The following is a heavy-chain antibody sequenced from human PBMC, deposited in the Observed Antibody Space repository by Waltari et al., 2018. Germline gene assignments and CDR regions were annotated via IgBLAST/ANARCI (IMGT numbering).Heavy chain of an antibody. Sequence: QVQLVQSGAEVKKPGASVKVSCKASGYTFTSYGISWVRQAPGQGLEWMGWISAYNGNTNYAQKLQGRVTMTTDTSTSTAYMELRSLRSDDTAVYYCARDRGDPDEYYYYYGMDVWGQGTTVTVSS. J-gene: IGHJ6*02. V-gene: IGHV1-18*01. CDR1: GYTFTSYG. CDR3: ARDRGDPDEYYYYYGMDV. CDR2: ISAYNGNT. D-gene: IGHD2-21*02.